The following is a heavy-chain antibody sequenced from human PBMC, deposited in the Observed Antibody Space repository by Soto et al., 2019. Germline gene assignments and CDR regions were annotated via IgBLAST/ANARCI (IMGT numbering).Heavy chain of an antibody. D-gene: IGHD5-18*01. V-gene: IGHV1-18*01. CDR3: ATDGVDTATGYYYGMDV. CDR2: IRAYNGHT. CDR1: GYTFTSYG. J-gene: IGHJ6*02. Sequence: QVQLVQSGAEVKKPGASVKVSCKASGYTFTSYGIRWVRKAPGQGREWMGWIRAYNGHTNNAQKRQGRVTMTTDTATSTASLELRRLRSDDTAVYYCATDGVDTATGYYYGMDVWGQGTTVTLSS.